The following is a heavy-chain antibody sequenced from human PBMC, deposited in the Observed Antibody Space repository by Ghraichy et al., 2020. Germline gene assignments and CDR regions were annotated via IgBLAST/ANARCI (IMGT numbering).Heavy chain of an antibody. CDR3: ARGPKGDFWSGYPARYYYYYYGMDV. CDR2: IIPIFGTA. V-gene: IGHV1-69*13. CDR1: GGTFSSYA. J-gene: IGHJ6*02. D-gene: IGHD3-3*01. Sequence: SVKVSCKASGGTFSSYAISWVRQAPGRGLEWMGGIIPIFGTANYAQKFQGRVTITADESTSTAYMELSSLRSEDTAVYYCARGPKGDFWSGYPARYYYYYYGMDVWGQGTTVTVSS.